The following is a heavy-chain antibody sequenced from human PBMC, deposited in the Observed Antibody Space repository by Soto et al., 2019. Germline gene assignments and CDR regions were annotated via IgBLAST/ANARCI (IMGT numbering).Heavy chain of an antibody. Sequence: HPGGSLRLSCAASGFTFSSYAMSWVRQAPGKGLEWVSAISGSGGSTYYADSVKGRFTISRDNSKNTLYLQMNSLRAEDTAVYYCAKTPGYDFRPAYYFDYWGQGTLVTVSS. CDR3: AKTPGYDFRPAYYFDY. V-gene: IGHV3-23*01. CDR1: GFTFSSYA. CDR2: ISGSGGST. J-gene: IGHJ4*02. D-gene: IGHD3-3*01.